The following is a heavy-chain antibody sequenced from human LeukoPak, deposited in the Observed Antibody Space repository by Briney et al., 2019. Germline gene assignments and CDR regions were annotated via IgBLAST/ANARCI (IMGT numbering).Heavy chain of an antibody. CDR2: SSGSGAST. Sequence: GGSLRLSCAASGFTFSSYAMTWVRQAPGKGLEWVSCSSGSGASTYYADSVKGRFTISRDNSKNTLYLQMNSLRAEDTAIYYCAKYTREFDYWGQGTLVTVSS. CDR1: GFTFSSYA. J-gene: IGHJ4*02. CDR3: AKYTREFDY. D-gene: IGHD6-13*01. V-gene: IGHV3-23*01.